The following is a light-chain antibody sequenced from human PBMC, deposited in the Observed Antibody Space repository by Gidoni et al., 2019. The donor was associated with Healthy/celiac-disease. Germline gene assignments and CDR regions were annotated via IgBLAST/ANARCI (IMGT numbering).Light chain of an antibody. J-gene: IGLJ2*01. CDR2: EGS. Sequence: QSALTQPASVSGSPGQSITISCTGTSSDVGSYNFVSWYQQHPGKAPKLMIYEGSKRPSGASNRFSGSKSGNTASLTISGLQAEDEADYYCCSYAGSSTFVVFGGGTKLTVL. V-gene: IGLV2-23*03. CDR1: SSDVGSYNF. CDR3: CSYAGSSTFVV.